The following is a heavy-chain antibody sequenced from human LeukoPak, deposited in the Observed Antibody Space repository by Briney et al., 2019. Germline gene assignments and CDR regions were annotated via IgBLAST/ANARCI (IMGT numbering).Heavy chain of an antibody. V-gene: IGHV4-34*01. CDR1: GGSFSGYY. Sequence: KPSETLSLTCAVYGGSFSGYYWSWIRQPPGKGLEWIGEINHSGSTNYNPSLKSRVTISVDTSKNQFSLKLSSVTAADTAMYYCARAFTGSPFDYWGQGTLVTVSS. J-gene: IGHJ4*02. CDR3: ARAFTGSPFDY. D-gene: IGHD1-14*01. CDR2: INHSGST.